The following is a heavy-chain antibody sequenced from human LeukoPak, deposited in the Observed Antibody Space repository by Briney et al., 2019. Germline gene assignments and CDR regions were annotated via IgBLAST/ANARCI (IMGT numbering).Heavy chain of an antibody. D-gene: IGHD2-2*01. CDR1: GYSFTSYW. V-gene: IGHV5-51*01. Sequence: GESLKISCKGSGYSFTSYWIGWVRQMPGKGLEGMGIIYPGDSDTRYSPAFQGQVTISADKSISTAYLQWSSLKASDTAMYYCARADCSSTSCYNDYWGQGTLVTVSS. CDR2: IYPGDSDT. J-gene: IGHJ4*02. CDR3: ARADCSSTSCYNDY.